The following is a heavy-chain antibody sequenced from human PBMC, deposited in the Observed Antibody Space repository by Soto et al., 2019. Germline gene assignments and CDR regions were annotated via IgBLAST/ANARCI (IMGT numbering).Heavy chain of an antibody. J-gene: IGHJ4*02. V-gene: IGHV4-31*06. D-gene: IGHD3-22*01. Sequence: QVQLQESGPGLVKPSQTLSLTCTVSGDAVTSGTYYXTXXRHHXGXGLEWIGYIHYSGSTSYNPSLKSRVIISVDXXXXXXXXXXXXXXXXXXXXXXXXXXXXXDRRVDYWGQGTLVIVSS. CDR3: XXXXXXXDRRVDY. CDR1: GDAVTSGTYY. CDR2: IHYSGST.